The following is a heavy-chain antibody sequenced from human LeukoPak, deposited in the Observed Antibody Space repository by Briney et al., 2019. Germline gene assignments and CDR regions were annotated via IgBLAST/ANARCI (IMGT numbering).Heavy chain of an antibody. Sequence: GGSLRLSCAASGFTFSSYEMNWVRQAPGKGLEWVSYISSSGSTIYYADSVKGRFTISRDNSKNSLYLQMNSLRTEDTTLYYCAKDGYAPTFDYWGQGTLVTVSS. CDR2: ISSSGSTI. D-gene: IGHD5-12*01. CDR1: GFTFSSYE. J-gene: IGHJ4*02. CDR3: AKDGYAPTFDY. V-gene: IGHV3-48*03.